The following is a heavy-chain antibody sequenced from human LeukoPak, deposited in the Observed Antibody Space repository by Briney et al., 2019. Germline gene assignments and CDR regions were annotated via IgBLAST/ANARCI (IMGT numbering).Heavy chain of an antibody. D-gene: IGHD2-15*01. CDR1: GYSISSGYY. CDR3: ARVVGATSIDY. J-gene: IGHJ4*02. V-gene: IGHV4-38-2*02. CDR2: IYHRDRT. Sequence: SETLSFTCSVSGYSISSGYYWGWIRQPPLKGLEWIRSIYHRDRTYYNPTLKSRVTISVDTSKNQFSMQLSSVTAADTAVYYCARVVGATSIDYWGQGILVTVSS.